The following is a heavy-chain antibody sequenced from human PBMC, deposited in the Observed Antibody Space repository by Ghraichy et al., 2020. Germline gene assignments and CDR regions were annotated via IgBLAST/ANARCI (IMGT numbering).Heavy chain of an antibody. CDR2: IKSKTDGETT. J-gene: IGHJ4*02. CDR1: EFTFSGAW. D-gene: IGHD3-16*01. CDR3: TTDPRRGLAPHNDY. V-gene: IGHV3-15*01. Sequence: GGSLRLSCAASEFTFSGAWMTWVRQAPGKGLEWVGRIKSKTDGETTDYAEPVKGRFTISRDDSKNTLYLEMNSLKNEDTGVYYCTTDPRRGLAPHNDYWGQGTLVTVAS.